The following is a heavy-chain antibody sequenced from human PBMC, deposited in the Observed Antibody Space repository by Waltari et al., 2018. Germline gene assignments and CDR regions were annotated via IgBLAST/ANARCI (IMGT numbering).Heavy chain of an antibody. V-gene: IGHV3-23*04. J-gene: IGHJ4*02. CDR3: AKVDSFGYYDSSGYYYVSPFGY. Sequence: EVQLVESGGGLVQPGGSLRLSCAASGFTFSNYAMTWVRQAPGKGLEWVSGIGGSGGGTYYAESVKGRFTISRDNSKNQLYLQMNSLRAEDTAVYYCAKVDSFGYYDSSGYYYVSPFGYWGQGTLVTVSS. CDR2: IGGSGGGT. CDR1: GFTFSNYA. D-gene: IGHD3-22*01.